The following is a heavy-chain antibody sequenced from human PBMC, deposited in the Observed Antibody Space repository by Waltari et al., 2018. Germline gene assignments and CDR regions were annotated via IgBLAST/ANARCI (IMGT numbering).Heavy chain of an antibody. J-gene: IGHJ4*02. CDR3: ARGDLHYGSSGFFY. D-gene: IGHD3-22*01. Sequence: QVQLHQWGAGLLKPSETLSLTCCVSGGSFNDYYWTWIRQPPGKGLEWIGEIHHSGTTDYNPSLNSRLTMSVDTSKKQISLKMSSVTAADTAVYYCARGDLHYGSSGFFYWGQGALVTVSS. V-gene: IGHV4-34*01. CDR2: IHHSGTT. CDR1: GGSFNDYY.